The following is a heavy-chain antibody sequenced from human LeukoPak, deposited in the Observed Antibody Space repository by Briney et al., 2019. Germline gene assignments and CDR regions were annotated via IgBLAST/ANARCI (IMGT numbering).Heavy chain of an antibody. D-gene: IGHD3-3*01. CDR2: IYYSGST. V-gene: IGHV4-59*08. CDR1: GGSISSYY. J-gene: IGHJ4*02. CDR3: ARHGPLYDIWSAQFYFDY. Sequence: PSETLSLTCTVSGGSISSYYWSWIRQTPGKGLEWIGYIYYSGSTKYNPSLKSRVTILVDTSKNQFSLKLSSVTAADTALYYCARHGPLYDIWSAQFYFDYWGQGTLVAVSS.